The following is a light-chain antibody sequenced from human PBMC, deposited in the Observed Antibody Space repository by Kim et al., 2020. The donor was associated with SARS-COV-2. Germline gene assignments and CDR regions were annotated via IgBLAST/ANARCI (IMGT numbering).Light chain of an antibody. CDR2: GAS. Sequence: APGERATRSCRASQGVSGTYLAWYQQKPGQAPRLLIYGASSRATGIPDRFSGSGSGTDFTLTISRLEPEDFAVYYCQQYGSLPRTFGQGTKVDIK. CDR3: QQYGSLPRT. CDR1: QGVSGTY. V-gene: IGKV3-20*01. J-gene: IGKJ1*01.